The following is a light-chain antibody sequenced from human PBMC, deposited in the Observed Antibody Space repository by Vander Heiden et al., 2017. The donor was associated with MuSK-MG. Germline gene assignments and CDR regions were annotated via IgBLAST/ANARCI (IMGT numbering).Light chain of an antibody. CDR3: ISYTTSSTWV. CDR2: DVS. Sequence: QSALTQPASVSGSPGLSITISCTGSSSDVGGYNYVSWYQQHPGKAHKLVIYDVSNGPAGLATRFSGSKSGNTASLTISGLQGEDEADYYGISYTTSSTWVFGGGTKLTVL. J-gene: IGLJ3*02. V-gene: IGLV2-14*01. CDR1: SSDVGGYNY.